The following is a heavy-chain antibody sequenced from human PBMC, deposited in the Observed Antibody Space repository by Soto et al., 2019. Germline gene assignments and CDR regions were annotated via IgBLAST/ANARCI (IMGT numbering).Heavy chain of an antibody. J-gene: IGHJ5*02. CDR3: ARAGSTMVRDTWFDP. CDR2: ISYDGSNK. Sequence: EGSLRLSCAASGSTFSSYAMHWVRQAPGKGLEWVAVISYDGSNKYYADSVKGRFTISRDNSKNTLYLQMNSLRAEDTAVYYCARAGSTMVRDTWFDPWGQGTLVTVSS. D-gene: IGHD3-10*01. V-gene: IGHV3-30-3*01. CDR1: GSTFSSYA.